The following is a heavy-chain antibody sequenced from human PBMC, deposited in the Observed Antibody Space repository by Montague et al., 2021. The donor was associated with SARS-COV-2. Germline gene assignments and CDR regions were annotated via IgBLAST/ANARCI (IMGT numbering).Heavy chain of an antibody. V-gene: IGHV4-31*03. J-gene: IGHJ6*02. CDR3: ARDAIGAAGGYGMDV. Sequence: ILSLTCTVSGGSISSGGYYWSWIRQPPGKGLEWIGYIYYDGYTYYNPSLKSRVTISVDTSKNQFSLNLSSVTAADTAVYYCARDAIGAAGGYGMDVWGQGTTVTVSS. D-gene: IGHD2-2*01. CDR1: GGSISSGGYY. CDR2: IYYDGYT.